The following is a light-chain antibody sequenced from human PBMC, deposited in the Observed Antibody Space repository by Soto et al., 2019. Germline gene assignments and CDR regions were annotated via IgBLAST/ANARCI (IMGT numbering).Light chain of an antibody. CDR2: EVN. CDR1: SSDIGAYDY. Sequence: QSSLTQPASLSGSPGQSITISCTGTSSDIGAYDYVSWFQQHPGKAPKLMISEVNNRPSGVSNRFSGSKSGNTAYLTISGLQVEDEAEYFCFSFTTTRTHVLGLGTKVTVL. V-gene: IGLV2-14*01. CDR3: FSFTTTRTHV. J-gene: IGLJ1*01.